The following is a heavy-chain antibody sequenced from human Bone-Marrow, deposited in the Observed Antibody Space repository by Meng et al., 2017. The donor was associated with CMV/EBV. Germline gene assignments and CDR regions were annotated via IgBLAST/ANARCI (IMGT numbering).Heavy chain of an antibody. CDR3: AKSFSSSRYREYYDF. J-gene: IGHJ4*02. Sequence: GESLKISCAASGFTFRSSAMSWVRQAPGKGLEWVSAITGSGGSTYHADSVKGRFTISRDNSKNPLYLQLHSLRAEDTAVYYCAKSFSSSRYREYYDFWGQGTLVTVSS. CDR2: ITGSGGST. D-gene: IGHD6-13*01. CDR1: GFTFRSSA. V-gene: IGHV3-23*01.